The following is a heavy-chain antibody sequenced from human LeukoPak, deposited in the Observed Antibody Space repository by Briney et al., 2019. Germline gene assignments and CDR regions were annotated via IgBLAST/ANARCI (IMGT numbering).Heavy chain of an antibody. CDR2: IYTSGST. CDR1: GGSISRYY. Sequence: SETLSLTCTVSGGSISRYYWSWVRQPAGKGLEWVGRIYTSGSTNYNPSLKRRVTISVDKSKNQFSLKLSSVTAADTAVYYCAREESDDYYYYYMDVWGKGTTVTISS. D-gene: IGHD3-3*01. V-gene: IGHV4-4*07. J-gene: IGHJ6*03. CDR3: AREESDDYYYYYMDV.